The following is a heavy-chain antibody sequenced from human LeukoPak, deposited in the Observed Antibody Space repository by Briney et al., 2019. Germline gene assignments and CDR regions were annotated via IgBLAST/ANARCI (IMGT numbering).Heavy chain of an antibody. V-gene: IGHV3-7*01. Sequence: GGSLRLSCAASGFTFSSYWMSWVRQTPEKGLEFVANINRDGSVRNYVDSVKGRFTISRDNAENSMHLQMNSLRADDTAVYYCARDPGSSAFDSGGQGTLVTVSS. D-gene: IGHD5/OR15-5a*01. CDR3: ARDPGSSAFDS. CDR2: INRDGSVR. J-gene: IGHJ4*02. CDR1: GFTFSSYW.